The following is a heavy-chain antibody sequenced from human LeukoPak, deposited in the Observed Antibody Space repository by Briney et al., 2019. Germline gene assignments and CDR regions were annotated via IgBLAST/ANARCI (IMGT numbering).Heavy chain of an antibody. Sequence: GGSLGLSCAASGFTFSSYGMHWVRQAPGKGLEWVAIISYDGSNKYYADSVKGRFTISRDNSKNTLYLQMNSLRAEDTAVYYCAKGPDILNGWYYFDYWGQGTLVTVSS. J-gene: IGHJ4*02. D-gene: IGHD6-19*01. CDR1: GFTFSSYG. V-gene: IGHV3-30*18. CDR2: ISYDGSNK. CDR3: AKGPDILNGWYYFDY.